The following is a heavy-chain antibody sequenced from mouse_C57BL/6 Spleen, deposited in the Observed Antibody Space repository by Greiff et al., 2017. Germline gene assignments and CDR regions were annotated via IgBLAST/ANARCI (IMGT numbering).Heavy chain of an antibody. V-gene: IGHV1-64*01. CDR1: GYTFTSYW. J-gene: IGHJ4*01. CDR3: EREGGYYYGSSSYYAMDY. Sequence: QVQLQQPGAELVKPGASVKLSCKASGYTFTSYWMHWVKQRPGQGLEWIGMIHPNSGSTNYNEKFKSKATLTVDKSSSTAYMQLSSLTSEDSAVYYCEREGGYYYGSSSYYAMDYWGKGTSVTVSS. D-gene: IGHD1-1*01. CDR2: IHPNSGST.